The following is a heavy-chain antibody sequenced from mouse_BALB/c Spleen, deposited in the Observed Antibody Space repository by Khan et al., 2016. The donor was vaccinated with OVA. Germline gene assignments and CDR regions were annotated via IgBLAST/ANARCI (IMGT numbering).Heavy chain of an antibody. CDR3: AREGPYYGSYGGWLAY. D-gene: IGHD2-10*01. CDR1: GYTFTSST. Sequence: QVQLQQSGAELARPGASVKMSCKASGYTFTSSTMHWVKQRPGQGLEWIGYINPGNGYTNYNQKFQDKATLTADTSSSTAYLQLSSLTSEDSADDYGAREGPYYGSYGGWLAYWGQGTLVTVSS. J-gene: IGHJ3*01. CDR2: INPGNGYT. V-gene: IGHV1-4*01.